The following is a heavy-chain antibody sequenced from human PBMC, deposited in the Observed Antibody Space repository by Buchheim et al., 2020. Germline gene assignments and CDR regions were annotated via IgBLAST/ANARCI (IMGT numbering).Heavy chain of an antibody. CDR1: GGTFSSYA. CDR2: IIPIFGTA. V-gene: IGHV1-69*06. CDR3: ASSLRIAAALNYYYGMDV. D-gene: IGHD6-13*01. J-gene: IGHJ6*02. Sequence: QVQLVQSGAEVKKPGSSVKVSCKASGGTFSSYAISWVRQAPGQGLEWMGGIIPIFGTANYAQKFHGRVTITADKSTSTAYMELSSLKSEDTAVYYCASSLRIAAALNYYYGMDVWGQGTT.